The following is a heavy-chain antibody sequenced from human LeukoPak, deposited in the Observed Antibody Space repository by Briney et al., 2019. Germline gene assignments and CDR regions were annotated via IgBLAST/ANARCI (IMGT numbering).Heavy chain of an antibody. CDR2: ISSSSSYI. Sequence: GGSLRLSWAASGFTFSSYSMNWVRQAPGKGLEWVSSISSSSSYIYYADSVKGRFTISRDNAKNSLYLQMNSLGAEDTAVYYCARDRVAAVDWNYYGMDVWGQGTTVTVSS. CDR1: GFTFSSYS. V-gene: IGHV3-21*01. J-gene: IGHJ6*02. CDR3: ARDRVAAVDWNYYGMDV. D-gene: IGHD2-15*01.